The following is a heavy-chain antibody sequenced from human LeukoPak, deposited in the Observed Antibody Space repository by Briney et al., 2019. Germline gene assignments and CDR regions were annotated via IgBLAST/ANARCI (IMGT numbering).Heavy chain of an antibody. J-gene: IGHJ6*03. CDR1: GGSISGYY. CDR2: IYYSGST. V-gene: IGHV4-59*01. D-gene: IGHD3-10*01. CDR3: AVGSNYYYMDV. Sequence: SETLSLTCTVSGGSISGYYRSWIRQPPGKGLEWIGYIYYSGSTNYNPSLKSRVTISVDMSKNQFSLKLSSVTAADTAVYYCAVGSNYYYMDVWGKGTTVTASS.